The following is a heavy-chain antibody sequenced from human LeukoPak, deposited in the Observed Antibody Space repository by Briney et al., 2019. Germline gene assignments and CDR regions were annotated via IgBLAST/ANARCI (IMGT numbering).Heavy chain of an antibody. CDR2: IYHSGST. CDR1: GYSISSGYY. Sequence: SETLSLTCTVSGYSISSGYYWGWIRQPPGKGLEWIGSIYHSGSTNYNPSLKSRVTISVDTSKNQFSLKLSSVTAADTAVYYCARGSSSSWYWVYYYYYMDVWGKGTTVTVSS. CDR3: ARGSSSSWYWVYYYYYMDV. V-gene: IGHV4-38-2*02. J-gene: IGHJ6*03. D-gene: IGHD6-13*01.